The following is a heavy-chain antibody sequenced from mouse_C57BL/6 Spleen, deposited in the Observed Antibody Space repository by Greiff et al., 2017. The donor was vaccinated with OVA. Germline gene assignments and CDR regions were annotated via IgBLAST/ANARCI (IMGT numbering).Heavy chain of an antibody. CDR2: IDPEDGDT. D-gene: IGHD2-4*01. V-gene: IGHV14-1*01. Sequence: EVQLQQSGAELVRPGASVKLSCTASGFNIKDYYMHWVKQRPEQGLEWIGRIDPEDGDTEYAPKFQGKATMTADTSSNTAYLQLSSLTSEDTAVYYCAKSDDYDWGFDYWGQGTTLTVSS. CDR3: AKSDDYDWGFDY. CDR1: GFNIKDYY. J-gene: IGHJ2*01.